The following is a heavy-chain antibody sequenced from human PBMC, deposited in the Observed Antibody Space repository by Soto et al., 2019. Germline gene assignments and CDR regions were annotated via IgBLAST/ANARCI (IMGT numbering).Heavy chain of an antibody. Sequence: PSDTLALTCTVCGGSVNSRSYYWGWIRQPPGKGLEWIGSIYYSGSTYYNPSLKSRVTISVDTSKNQFSLKLSSVTAADTAVYYCARHAANRYYYDSSGYPTYNWFDPWGQGTPVTVSS. V-gene: IGHV4-39*01. CDR1: GGSVNSRSYY. J-gene: IGHJ5*02. D-gene: IGHD3-22*01. CDR3: ARHAANRYYYDSSGYPTYNWFDP. CDR2: IYYSGST.